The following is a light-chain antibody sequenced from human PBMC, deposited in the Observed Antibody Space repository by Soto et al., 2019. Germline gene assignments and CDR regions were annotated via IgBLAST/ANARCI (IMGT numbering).Light chain of an antibody. CDR2: ENT. CDR3: GTWDSSLSAGV. CDR1: SPNIGNNY. V-gene: IGLV1-51*02. J-gene: IGLJ2*01. Sequence: QSVWTQPPSVSATPGQKGTISCSGSSPNIGNNYVSWYQQLPGTAPKLLIYENTKRPSEIPDRFSGSKSGTSATLGITGLQTGDEADYYCGTWDSSLSAGVFGGGPKLTVI.